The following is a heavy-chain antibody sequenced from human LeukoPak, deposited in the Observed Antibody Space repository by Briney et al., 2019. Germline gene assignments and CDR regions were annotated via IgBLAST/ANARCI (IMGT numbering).Heavy chain of an antibody. CDR3: ARDSGLLWFGEFVDY. J-gene: IGHJ4*02. CDR1: VGTFSSYA. V-gene: IGHV1-69*05. CDR2: IIPIFGTA. Sequence: SVKVSCKASVGTFSSYAISWVRQAPGQGLEWMGRIIPIFGTANYAQKFQGRVTITTDESTSTAYMELSSLRSEDTAVYYCARDSGLLWFGEFVDYWGQGTLVTVSS. D-gene: IGHD3-10*01.